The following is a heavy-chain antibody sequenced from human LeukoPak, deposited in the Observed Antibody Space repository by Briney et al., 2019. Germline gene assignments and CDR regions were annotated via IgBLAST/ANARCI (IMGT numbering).Heavy chain of an antibody. V-gene: IGHV3-23*01. CDR1: GFTSIAYA. Sequence: GGSLRLSCVGSGFTSIAYALTWARQAPGKGLEWVSGISGSGVTTYYADSVKGRFTISRDNSKNTLYLQMNSLRADDTAIYYCARNQQLGGHSYYYYGMDVWGQGTTVTVSS. D-gene: IGHD3-16*01. CDR2: ISGSGVTT. J-gene: IGHJ6*02. CDR3: ARNQQLGGHSYYYYGMDV.